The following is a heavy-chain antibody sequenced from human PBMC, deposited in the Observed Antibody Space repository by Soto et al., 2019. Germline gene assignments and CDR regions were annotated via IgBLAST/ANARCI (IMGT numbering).Heavy chain of an antibody. D-gene: IGHD2-21*02. V-gene: IGHV3-33*01. Sequence: QVQLVESGGGVVQPGRSLRLSCAASGFTFSSYAMHWVRQAPGKGLEWVAIIWYDGSDKYYGDSVRGRFTISRDNSKNTLYLPMNSLRAEDTAVYYCARPRDIVVVTAPDSWGQGTLVTVSS. CDR1: GFTFSSYA. CDR3: ARPRDIVVVTAPDS. J-gene: IGHJ5*01. CDR2: IWYDGSDK.